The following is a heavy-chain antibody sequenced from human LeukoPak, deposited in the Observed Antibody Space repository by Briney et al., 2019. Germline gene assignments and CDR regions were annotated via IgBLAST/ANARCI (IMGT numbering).Heavy chain of an antibody. CDR3: ARGRYYYGSGSYLFDY. V-gene: IGHV4-34*01. CDR1: GGSFSGYY. D-gene: IGHD3-10*01. CDR2: INHSGST. J-gene: IGHJ4*02. Sequence: PSETLSLTCAVYGGSFSGYYWSWIRQPPGKGLEWIGEINHSGSTNYNPSLKSRVTISADTSKNQFSLKLSSVTAADTAVYYCARGRYYYGSGSYLFDYWGQGTLVTVSS.